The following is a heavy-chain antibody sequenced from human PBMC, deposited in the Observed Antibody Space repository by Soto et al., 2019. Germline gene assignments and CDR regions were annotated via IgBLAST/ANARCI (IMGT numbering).Heavy chain of an antibody. Sequence: EVQLLESGGGLVQPGESLRLSCAASGFTFSTYAMSRVRQAPGKGLEWVAGTGGLETDTYYADSVRGRFTISRDNSRSTLVLQMTSLRADDTAIYYCAKDRMSYNSVWDPFDIWGQGTVVIVSS. CDR2: TGGLETDT. CDR1: GFTFSTYA. J-gene: IGHJ3*02. CDR3: AKDRMSYNSVWDPFDI. V-gene: IGHV3-23*01. D-gene: IGHD1-26*01.